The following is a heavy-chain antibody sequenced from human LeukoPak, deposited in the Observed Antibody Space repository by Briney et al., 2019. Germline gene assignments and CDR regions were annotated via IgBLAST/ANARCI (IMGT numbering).Heavy chain of an antibody. V-gene: IGHV1-69*13. Sequence: SVKVSCKASGGTFSSYAISWVRQAPGQGLEWMGGIIPIFGTANYAQKFQGRVTITADESTSTAYMELSSLRSEDTAVYYCARGEGFEGQVVPFIFDYWGQGTLVTVSS. J-gene: IGHJ4*02. CDR1: GGTFSSYA. CDR2: IIPIFGTA. CDR3: ARGEGFEGQVVPFIFDY. D-gene: IGHD2-2*01.